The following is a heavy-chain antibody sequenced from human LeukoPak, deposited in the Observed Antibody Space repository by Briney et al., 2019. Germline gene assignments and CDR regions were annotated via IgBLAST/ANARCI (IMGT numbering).Heavy chain of an antibody. CDR2: ISSSSSYI. J-gene: IGHJ6*02. CDR1: GFTFSSYS. V-gene: IGHV3-21*01. D-gene: IGHD6-13*01. CDR3: AREKSSSWYLIYYYYGMDV. Sequence: GGSLRLSCAASGFTFSSYSMNWVRQAPGKGLEWVSSISSSSSYIYYADSVKGRFTISRDNAKNSLYLQMNSLRAEDTAVYYCAREKSSSWYLIYYYYGMDVWGQGTTVTVSS.